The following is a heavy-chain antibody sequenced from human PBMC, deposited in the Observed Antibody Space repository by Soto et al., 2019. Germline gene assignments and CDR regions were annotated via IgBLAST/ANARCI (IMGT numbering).Heavy chain of an antibody. CDR2: ISGSGGST. CDR1: GFTFSSYA. CDR3: AKGMVDIVVVVAATDLDY. V-gene: IGHV3-23*01. D-gene: IGHD2-15*01. Sequence: EVQLLESGGGLVQPGGSLRLSCAASGFTFSSYAMSWVRQAPGKGLEWVSAISGSGGSTYYADSVKGRFTISRENSKNTLYLQMNSLRAEDTAVYYCAKGMVDIVVVVAATDLDYWGQGTLVTVSS. J-gene: IGHJ4*02.